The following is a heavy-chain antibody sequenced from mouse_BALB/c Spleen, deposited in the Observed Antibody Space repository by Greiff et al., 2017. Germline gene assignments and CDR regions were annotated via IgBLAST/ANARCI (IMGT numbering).Heavy chain of an antibody. D-gene: IGHD1-1*01. J-gene: IGHJ4*01. CDR3: ARRGILLGDY. CDR2: ISYSGST. CDR1: GYSITSDYA. Sequence: DVQLQESGPGLVKPSQSLSLTCTVTGYSITSDYAWNWIRQFPGNKLEWMGYISYSGSTSYNPSLKSRISITRDTSKNQFFLQLNSVTTEDTATYYCARRGILLGDYWGQGTSVTVSS. V-gene: IGHV3-2*02.